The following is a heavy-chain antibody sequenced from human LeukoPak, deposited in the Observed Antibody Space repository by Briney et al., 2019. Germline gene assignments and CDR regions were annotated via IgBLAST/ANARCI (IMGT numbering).Heavy chain of an antibody. V-gene: IGHV3-48*03. J-gene: IGHJ4*02. CDR2: ISSSSSTI. D-gene: IGHD5-18*01. CDR1: GFTFSSYE. Sequence: GGPLRLSCAASGFTFSSYEMNWVRQAPGKGLEWVSYISSSSSTIYYADSVKGRFTISRDNAKNSLYLQMNSLRAEDTAVYYCARPLLGYTYGFDCWGQGTLVTVSS. CDR3: ARPLLGYTYGFDC.